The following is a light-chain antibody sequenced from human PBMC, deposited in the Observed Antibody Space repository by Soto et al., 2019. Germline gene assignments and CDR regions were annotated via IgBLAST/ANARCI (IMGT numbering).Light chain of an antibody. CDR2: EGI. V-gene: IGLV2-23*01. CDR1: SSDVGSYNL. CDR3: CSDEGSLV. J-gene: IGLJ2*01. Sequence: QSALTQPASVSGSPGQSITISCTGTSSDVGSYNLVSWYQQHPGEAPKLMIYEGIKRPSGVSNRFSGSKSGNTASLTISGLQAEDEADYYCCSDEGSLVFGGGTKLTVL.